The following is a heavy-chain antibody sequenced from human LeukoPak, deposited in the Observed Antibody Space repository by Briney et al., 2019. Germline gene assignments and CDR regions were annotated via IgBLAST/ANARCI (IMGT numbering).Heavy chain of an antibody. Sequence: SGPALVKPTQTLTLTCTFSGFSLSTSGMRVSWIRQPPGKALEWLARIDWDDDEFYSTSLKTRLTISKDTSKNQVVLTMTNMDPVDTATYYCARMREEFDPWGQGTLVTVSP. CDR2: IDWDDDE. V-gene: IGHV2-70*04. CDR3: ARMREEFDP. CDR1: GFSLSTSGMR. J-gene: IGHJ5*02.